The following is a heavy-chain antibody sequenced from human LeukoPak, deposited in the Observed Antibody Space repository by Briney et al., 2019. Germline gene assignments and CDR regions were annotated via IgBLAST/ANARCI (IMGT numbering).Heavy chain of an antibody. J-gene: IGHJ4*02. V-gene: IGHV1-18*01. CDR1: GYTFTIYG. D-gene: IGHD1-26*01. CDR3: ATESYSGSYLRADY. CDR2: ISTYNGYT. Sequence: ASVKVSCKASGYTFTIYGISWVRQAPGQGLEWMGWISTYNGYTNYEQKFQGRVTLTTDTSTSRAYMELRSLRSDDTAVYYCATESYSGSYLRADYGGQGTLVTVSS.